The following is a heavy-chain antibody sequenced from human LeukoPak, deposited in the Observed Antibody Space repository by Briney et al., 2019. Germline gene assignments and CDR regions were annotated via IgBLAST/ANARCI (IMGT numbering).Heavy chain of an antibody. CDR3: ARDKSGTTQGDFDY. CDR1: GYTFTRYY. V-gene: IGHV1-46*01. CDR2: IDPSGGST. J-gene: IGHJ4*02. D-gene: IGHD1-1*01. Sequence: ASVNVSCKAAGYTFTRYYMHWVRRGPGQGREWMGIIDPSGGSTSYAQKFQGRVTMTRDTSTSTVYMELSGLRSEDTAVYYCARDKSGTTQGDFDYWGQGTLVTVSS.